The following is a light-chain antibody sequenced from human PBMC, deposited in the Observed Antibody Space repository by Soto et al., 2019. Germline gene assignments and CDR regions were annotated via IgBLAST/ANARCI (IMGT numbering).Light chain of an antibody. Sequence: QSVLTQPASVSGSPGQSITISCTGTSSDVGGYYHVSWFQQHPGKAPKLMIYDVSNRPSGVSNRFSGSTSGNTASLTISGLQAEDEADYYCFSFTSSNTYVFGTGTKLTVL. CDR2: DVS. CDR1: SSDVGGYYH. V-gene: IGLV2-14*03. J-gene: IGLJ1*01. CDR3: FSFTSSNTYV.